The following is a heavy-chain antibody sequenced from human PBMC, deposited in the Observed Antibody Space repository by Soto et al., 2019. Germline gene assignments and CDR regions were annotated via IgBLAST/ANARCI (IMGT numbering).Heavy chain of an antibody. Sequence: QVQLVQSGAEVKKPGASVKVSCKASGYTFTSYAMHWVRQAPGQRLEWLGWINAGNGNTKYSQKFQGRVTITRDTSASTAYMELSSLRSEDTAVYYCARDRGLDAFDIWGQGTMVTVSS. CDR3: ARDRGLDAFDI. CDR2: INAGNGNT. J-gene: IGHJ3*02. V-gene: IGHV1-3*01. D-gene: IGHD5-12*01. CDR1: GYTFTSYA.